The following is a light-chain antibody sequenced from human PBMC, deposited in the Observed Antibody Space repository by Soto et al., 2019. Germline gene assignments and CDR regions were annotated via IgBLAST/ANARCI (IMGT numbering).Light chain of an antibody. J-gene: IGLJ1*01. CDR1: RSDVGGYNY. Sequence: QSVLTQPASVSGSPGQPITISCTGTRSDVGGYNYVSWYQQHPGKAPKLMIFDVTNRPSGVSNRFSGSKSGNTASLTISGLQAEDEADYYCCSYTTRSTSYVFGSGTKLTVL. CDR2: DVT. V-gene: IGLV2-14*03. CDR3: CSYTTRSTSYV.